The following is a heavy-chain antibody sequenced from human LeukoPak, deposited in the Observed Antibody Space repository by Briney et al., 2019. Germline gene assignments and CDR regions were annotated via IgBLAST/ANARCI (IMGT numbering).Heavy chain of an antibody. J-gene: IGHJ4*02. V-gene: IGHV3-7*01. CDR3: ARRYYDFWSGYYPFFDY. CDR2: IKQDGSEK. D-gene: IGHD3-3*01. Sequence: GGSLRLSCAASGFTFSSYWMSWVRQAPGKGLEWVANIKQDGSEKYYVDSVKGRFTISRDNAKNSLYLQMNSLRAEDTAVYYCARRYYDFWSGYYPFFDYWGQGTLVTVSS. CDR1: GFTFSSYW.